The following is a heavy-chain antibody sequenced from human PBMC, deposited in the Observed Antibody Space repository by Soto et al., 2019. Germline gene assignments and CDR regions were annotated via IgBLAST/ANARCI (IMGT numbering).Heavy chain of an antibody. CDR3: ARDRIESQLPSYYYYSVMDV. J-gene: IGHJ6*04. V-gene: IGHV3-30-3*01. CDR2: ISYDGSNK. CDR1: GFTFSSYA. D-gene: IGHD2-2*01. Sequence: PGGSLRRSCAASGFTFSSYAMHWVRQAPGKGLEWVAVISYDGSNKYYADSVKGRFTISRDNSENTLYLQMNSLRAEDTAVYYCARDRIESQLPSYYYYSVMDVWGKGPTVPVSS.